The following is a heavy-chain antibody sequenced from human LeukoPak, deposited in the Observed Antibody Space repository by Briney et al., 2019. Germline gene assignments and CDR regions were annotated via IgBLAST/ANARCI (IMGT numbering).Heavy chain of an antibody. J-gene: IGHJ4*02. CDR2: ISWNSGSI. CDR3: VKDPGTTPTTSSDY. Sequence: GGSLRLSCAASGFTFDDYAMHWVRQAPGKGLEWVSGISWNSGSIGYADSVKGRFTISRDNARNSLYLQMNSLRAEDTALYYCVKDPGTTPTTSSDYWGQGTLVTVSS. D-gene: IGHD6-13*01. V-gene: IGHV3-9*01. CDR1: GFTFDDYA.